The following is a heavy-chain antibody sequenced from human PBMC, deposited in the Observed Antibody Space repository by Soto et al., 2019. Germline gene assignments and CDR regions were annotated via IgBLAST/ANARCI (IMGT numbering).Heavy chain of an antibody. J-gene: IGHJ6*03. CDR3: ARDRYCSGGSCYSGYYYMDV. D-gene: IGHD2-15*01. CDR1: GYTFTSYA. CDR2: INAGNGNT. Sequence: QVQLVQSGAEVKKPGASVKVSCKASGYTFTSYAMHWVRQAPGQRLEWMGWINAGNGNTKYSQKFQGRVTITRDTSASTAYMELSSLRSEDTAVYYCARDRYCSGGSCYSGYYYMDVWGKGTTVTVSS. V-gene: IGHV1-3*01.